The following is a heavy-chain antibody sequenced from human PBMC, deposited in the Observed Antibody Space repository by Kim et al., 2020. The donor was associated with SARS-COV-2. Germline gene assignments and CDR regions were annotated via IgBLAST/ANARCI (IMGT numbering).Heavy chain of an antibody. Sequence: SETLSLTCTVSGGSVNSGSYYWSWLRQPPGRPLEYIGYIYYSVNTNYNPSLKSRVTISVDTSKNQFSLKVNSVTAADTAVYFCAAGYGDPYFDSWGQGTL. J-gene: IGHJ4*02. CDR3: AAGYGDPYFDS. V-gene: IGHV4-61*01. D-gene: IGHD4-17*01. CDR2: IYYSVNT. CDR1: GGSVNSGSYY.